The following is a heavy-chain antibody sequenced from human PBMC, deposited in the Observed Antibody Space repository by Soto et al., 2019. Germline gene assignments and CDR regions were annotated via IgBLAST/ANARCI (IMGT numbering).Heavy chain of an antibody. Sequence: SETLSLTCAVYGGSFSCYYWSWIRQPPGKGLEWIGEINHSGSTNYNPSLKSRVTISVDTSKNQFSLKLSSVTAADTAVYYCARGFRRAAPQTYYYYGMDVWGQVTTVTVSS. CDR1: GGSFSCYY. D-gene: IGHD2-15*01. J-gene: IGHJ6*02. CDR2: INHSGST. V-gene: IGHV4-34*01. CDR3: ARGFRRAAPQTYYYYGMDV.